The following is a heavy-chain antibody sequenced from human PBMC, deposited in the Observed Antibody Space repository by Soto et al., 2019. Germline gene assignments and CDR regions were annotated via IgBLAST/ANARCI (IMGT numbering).Heavy chain of an antibody. Sequence: QVQLVESGGGVVQPGRSLRLSCVASGFTFSNYGIHWVRQAPGKGLEWVAVISHDGSKTYSADSVKGRFTISRDNSKNTLYLRMNSRRPEDTAGYYCAKGGAYSSTNGFDPWGQGTLVTVSS. V-gene: IGHV3-30*18. CDR3: AKGGAYSSTNGFDP. J-gene: IGHJ5*02. D-gene: IGHD6-19*01. CDR2: ISHDGSKT. CDR1: GFTFSNYG.